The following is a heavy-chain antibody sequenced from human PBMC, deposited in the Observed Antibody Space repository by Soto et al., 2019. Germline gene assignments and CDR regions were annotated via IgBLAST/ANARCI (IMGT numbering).Heavy chain of an antibody. D-gene: IGHD3-10*01. CDR1: GYSFTSYW. V-gene: IGHV5-51*01. Sequence: PXESLTISCTGSGYSFTSYWIGLVRQMRGKGLEWMGIIYPFDSDTRYSPSFQGQVTISADKSISTAYLQWSRLKASDTAMYYCARHQQDGRFGYYYYGMDVWGQGTTVTVSS. CDR2: IYPFDSDT. J-gene: IGHJ6*02. CDR3: ARHQQDGRFGYYYYGMDV.